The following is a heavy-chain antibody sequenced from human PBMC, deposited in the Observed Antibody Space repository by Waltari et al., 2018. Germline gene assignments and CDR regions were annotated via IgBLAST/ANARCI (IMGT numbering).Heavy chain of an antibody. Sequence: QVQLQQWGAGLLKPSETLSLTCAVYGGSFSGYYWSWIRQPPGKGLEWSGEINHSGSTNYNPSLKSRVTISVYTSKNQFSLKLSSVTAADTAVYYCARYGRQQRAQNQRYYFDYWGQGTLVTVSS. V-gene: IGHV4-34*01. D-gene: IGHD6-13*01. J-gene: IGHJ4*02. CDR3: ARYGRQQRAQNQRYYFDY. CDR1: GGSFSGYY. CDR2: INHSGST.